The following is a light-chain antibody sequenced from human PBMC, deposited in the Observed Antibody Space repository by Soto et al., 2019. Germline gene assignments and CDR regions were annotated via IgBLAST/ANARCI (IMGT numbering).Light chain of an antibody. CDR2: GNN. Sequence: QAVVTQPPSVSGAPGQRVTISCTGSSSNIGAGYEVHWYQQLPGTAPKLLIYGNNNRPSGVPDRFSGSKSGTSASLAITGLQAEDEADYYCQSYDSSLSALYVFGTGTKLTAL. J-gene: IGLJ1*01. CDR3: QSYDSSLSALYV. CDR1: SSNIGAGYE. V-gene: IGLV1-40*01.